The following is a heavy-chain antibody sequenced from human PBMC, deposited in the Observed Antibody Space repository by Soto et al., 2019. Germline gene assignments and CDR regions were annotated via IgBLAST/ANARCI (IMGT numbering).Heavy chain of an antibody. V-gene: IGHV4-30-4*01. CDR3: ARDPTDAPGDY. J-gene: IGHJ4*02. CDR2: IYYSGST. CDR1: GGSISSGDYY. Sequence: SETLSLTCTVSGGSISSGDYYWSWIRQPPGKGLEWIGYIYYSGSTYYNPSLKSRVTISVDTSKNQFSLKLSSVTAADTAVYYCARDPTDAPGDYWGQGTLVTVSS. D-gene: IGHD2-8*01.